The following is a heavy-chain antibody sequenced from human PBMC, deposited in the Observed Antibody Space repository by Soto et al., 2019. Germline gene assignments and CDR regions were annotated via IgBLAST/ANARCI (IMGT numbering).Heavy chain of an antibody. J-gene: IGHJ2*01. CDR3: ARDHAPGHYCYFDL. V-gene: IGHV3-33*01. CDR1: GFTFSSYG. D-gene: IGHD7-27*01. CDR2: IRYDGSNK. Sequence: QVQLVESGGGVVQPGRSLRLSCAASGFTFSSYGMHWDRQAPGKGLEWVAVIRYDGSNKYYAHSVKGRFTISRHNSKHTLYLQINTLSADYTAVYYCARDHAPGHYCYFDLCCRSTLVTLSS.